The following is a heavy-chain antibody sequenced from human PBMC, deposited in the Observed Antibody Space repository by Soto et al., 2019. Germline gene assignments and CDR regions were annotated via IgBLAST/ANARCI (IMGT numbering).Heavy chain of an antibody. D-gene: IGHD2-8*02. J-gene: IGHJ4*02. Sequence: SETLSLTCAVYGGSFSGYYWTWIRQPPGTGLEWIGEINHSGSTNYNPSLKSRVTISVDTSKNQLSLKLTSVTAADTAVYYCARGKITGLFDYWGQGTLVTVSS. CDR2: INHSGST. CDR3: ARGKITGLFDY. V-gene: IGHV4-34*01. CDR1: GGSFSGYY.